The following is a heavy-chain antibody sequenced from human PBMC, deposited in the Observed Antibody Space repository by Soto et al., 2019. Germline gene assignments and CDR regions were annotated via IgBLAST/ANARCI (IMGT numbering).Heavy chain of an antibody. J-gene: IGHJ6*02. CDR2: ISYDGSNK. D-gene: IGHD3-10*01. CDR3: AKELKLLWFGETPCYYGMDV. Sequence: GGSLRLSCAASGFTFSSYGMHWVRQAPGKGLEWVAVISYDGSNKYYADSVKGRFTISRDNSKNTLYLQMNSLRAEDTAVYYCAKELKLLWFGETPCYYGMDVWGQGTTVTSP. V-gene: IGHV3-30*18. CDR1: GFTFSSYG.